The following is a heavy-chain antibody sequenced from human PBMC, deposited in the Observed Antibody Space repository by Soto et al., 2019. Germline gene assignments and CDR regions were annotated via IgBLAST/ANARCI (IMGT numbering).Heavy chain of an antibody. J-gene: IGHJ4*02. CDR2: ISSASSNI. CDR3: ARDREVGRELLSPAY. D-gene: IGHD1-26*01. V-gene: IGHV3-48*01. CDR1: GFTFGSYD. Sequence: PGGSLRLSCAASGFTFGSYDMNWVRQAPGKGLEWVSYISSASSNIYYADSVKGRFTISRDDAENSLYLQMNSLRAEDTTVYYCARDREVGRELLSPAYWGQGTQVTVSS.